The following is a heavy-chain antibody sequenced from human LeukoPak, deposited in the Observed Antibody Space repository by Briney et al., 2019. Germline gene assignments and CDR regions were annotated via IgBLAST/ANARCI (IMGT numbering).Heavy chain of an antibody. V-gene: IGHV4-59*01. CDR3: ARGPSYYDGSLRWFDP. CDR1: GGSISSYY. J-gene: IGHJ5*02. CDR2: IYYSGST. Sequence: PSETLSLTCTVSGGSISSYYWSWVRQPPGKGLEWIGYIYYSGSTNYNPSLKSRVSISVDTSKNQFSLKVSSATAADTAVYYCARGPSYYDGSLRWFDPWGQGTLVTVSS. D-gene: IGHD3-10*01.